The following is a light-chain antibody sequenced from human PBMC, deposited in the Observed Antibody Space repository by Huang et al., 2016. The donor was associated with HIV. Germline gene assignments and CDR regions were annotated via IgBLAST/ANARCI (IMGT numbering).Light chain of an antibody. J-gene: IGKJ5*01. CDR2: GSS. CDR1: QRVTNNY. CDR3: QQYGSSPPVT. V-gene: IGKV3-20*01. Sequence: EIVLTQSPGTLSLSPGEGAALSCRASQRVTNNYLAWYQQRPGQAPRLRIYGSSRRATGIPDRFSGSRSWTDFTLTISRLEPEDFAVYYCQQYGSSPPVTFGQGTRLEIK.